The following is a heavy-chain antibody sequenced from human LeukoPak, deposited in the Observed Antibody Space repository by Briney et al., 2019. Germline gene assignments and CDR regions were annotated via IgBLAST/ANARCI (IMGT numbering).Heavy chain of an antibody. CDR2: INHSGST. J-gene: IGHJ4*02. Sequence: SETLSLTCTVSGGSISTYYWSWIRQPPGKGLEWIGEINHSGSTNYNPSLKGRVTISVDTSKNQFSLKLSSVTAADTAVYYCARVSRGGNSSSQEKSDYWGQGTLVTVSS. CDR1: GGSISTYY. V-gene: IGHV4-34*01. CDR3: ARVSRGGNSSSQEKSDY. D-gene: IGHD6-13*01.